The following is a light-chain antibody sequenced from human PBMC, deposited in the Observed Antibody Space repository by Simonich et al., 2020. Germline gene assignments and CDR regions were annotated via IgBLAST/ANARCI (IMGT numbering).Light chain of an antibody. Sequence: QLVLTQSPSASASLGASVKLTCTLSSGHSSYAIAWHQQQPEKGPRDLMKLNSDGSHSQGDGIPDRFSGSSSGAERYLTISSLQSEDEADYYCQTWGTGIVFGGGTKLTVL. CDR1: SGHSSYA. V-gene: IGLV4-69*01. CDR2: LNSDGSH. J-gene: IGLJ3*02. CDR3: QTWGTGIV.